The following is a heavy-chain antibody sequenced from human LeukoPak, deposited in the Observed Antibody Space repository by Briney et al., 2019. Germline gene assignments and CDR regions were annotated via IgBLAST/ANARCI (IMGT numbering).Heavy chain of an antibody. CDR1: GFTFSSYS. CDR2: ISSSSSYI. V-gene: IGHV3-21*01. D-gene: IGHD3-22*01. CDR3: ARGITSIVVAADF. Sequence: GGSLRLSCAASGFTFSSYSMNWVRQAPGKELERVSSISSSSSYIYYADSVKGRFTISRDNAKNSLFLQMNSLRAEDTAVYYCARGITSIVVAADFWGQGALVTVSS. J-gene: IGHJ4*02.